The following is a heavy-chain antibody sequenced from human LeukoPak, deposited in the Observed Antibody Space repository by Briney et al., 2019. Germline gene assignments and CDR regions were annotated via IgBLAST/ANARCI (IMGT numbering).Heavy chain of an antibody. CDR1: GYSFTSYW. CDR3: ARGSECSSTSCYSLAWFDP. V-gene: IGHV5-51*01. CDR2: IYPGDSDT. J-gene: IGHJ5*02. D-gene: IGHD2-2*01. Sequence: GESLKISCKGSGYSFTSYWIGWVRQMPGKGLEWMGIIYPGDSDTRYSPSFQGQVTISADKSISTAYLQWSSLKASDTAMYYCARGSECSSTSCYSLAWFDPWGQGTLVTVSS.